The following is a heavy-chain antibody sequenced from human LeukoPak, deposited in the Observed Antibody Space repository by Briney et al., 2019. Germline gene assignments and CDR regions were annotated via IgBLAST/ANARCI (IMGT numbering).Heavy chain of an antibody. V-gene: IGHV4-31*03. D-gene: IGHD3-22*01. CDR1: GGSISSGGYY. Sequence: KPSETLSLTCTVSGGSISSGGYYWSWIRQHPGKGLEWIGYIYYSGSTYYNPSLKSRVTISVDTSKNQFSLKLSSVTAADTAVYYCARAPNYYDSSGYYRPHFDYWGQGTLVTVSS. J-gene: IGHJ4*02. CDR2: IYYSGST. CDR3: ARAPNYYDSSGYYRPHFDY.